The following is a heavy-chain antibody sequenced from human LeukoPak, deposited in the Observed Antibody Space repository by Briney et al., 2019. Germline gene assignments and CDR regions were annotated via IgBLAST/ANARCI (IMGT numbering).Heavy chain of an antibody. Sequence: SETLSLTCAVYGGSFSGYYWSWIRQPPGKGLEWIGEINDSGSTNYNPSLKSRVTISVDTSKNQFSLKLSSVTAADTAVYYCARDLGVHWGQGTLVTVSS. J-gene: IGHJ1*01. CDR3: ARDLGVH. CDR1: GGSFSGYY. V-gene: IGHV4-34*01. D-gene: IGHD3-16*01. CDR2: INDSGST.